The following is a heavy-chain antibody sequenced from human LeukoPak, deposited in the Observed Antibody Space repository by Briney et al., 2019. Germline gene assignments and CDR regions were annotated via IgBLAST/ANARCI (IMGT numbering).Heavy chain of an antibody. J-gene: IGHJ4*02. CDR2: FDPEDGET. V-gene: IGHV1-24*01. CDR3: ATMGVYYYDSRDY. CDR1: GYTLTELS. Sequence: ASVKVSCKVSGYTLTELSMHWGRQAPGKGLEWMGGFDPEDGETIYAQKFQGRVTMTEDTSTDTAYMELGSLRSEDTAVYYCATMGVYYYDSRDYWGQGTLVTVSS. D-gene: IGHD3-22*01.